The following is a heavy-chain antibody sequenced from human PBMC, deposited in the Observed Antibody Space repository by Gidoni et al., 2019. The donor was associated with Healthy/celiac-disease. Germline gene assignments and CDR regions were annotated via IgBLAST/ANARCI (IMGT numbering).Heavy chain of an antibody. CDR2: INHSGST. CDR3: ARGSWYAVY. CDR1: GGSFSGYY. Sequence: QVQLPPWGAGLLQPSETLSLTCAVYGGSFSGYYWSWNRQPPGKGLEWIGEINHSGSTNYNPSLKSRVTISVDTSKNQFSLKRSSVTAADTAVYYCARGSWYAVYWGQGTLVTVSS. D-gene: IGHD6-13*01. V-gene: IGHV4-34*01. J-gene: IGHJ4*02.